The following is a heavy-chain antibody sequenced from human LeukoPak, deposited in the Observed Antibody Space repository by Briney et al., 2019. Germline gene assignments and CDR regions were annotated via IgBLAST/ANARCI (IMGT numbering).Heavy chain of an antibody. J-gene: IGHJ5*02. V-gene: IGHV3-21*01. CDR1: GFTFSSYS. D-gene: IGHD3-10*01. CDR2: ISSSSSYI. CDR3: ARDQGYYYGSGSSWFDP. Sequence: GGSLRLSCAASGFTFSSYSMNWVRQAPGKGLEWVSSISSSSSYIYYADSVKGRFTISRDNAKNSLYLQMNSLRAEDTAVYYCARDQGYYYGSGSSWFDPWGQGTLVTVSS.